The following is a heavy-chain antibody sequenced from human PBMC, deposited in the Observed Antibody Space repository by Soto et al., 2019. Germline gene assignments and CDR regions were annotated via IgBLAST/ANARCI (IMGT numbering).Heavy chain of an antibody. J-gene: IGHJ4*02. Sequence: VGSLRLSCAASGFTFSSYGMHWVRQAPGKGLEWVAVMSSDGSIKYYADSVKGRFTISRDNSKNTLYLQINSLRAEDTAVYYCAKERSSSWYYFDYWGQGTLVTVSS. D-gene: IGHD6-13*01. CDR2: MSSDGSIK. V-gene: IGHV3-30*18. CDR1: GFTFSSYG. CDR3: AKERSSSWYYFDY.